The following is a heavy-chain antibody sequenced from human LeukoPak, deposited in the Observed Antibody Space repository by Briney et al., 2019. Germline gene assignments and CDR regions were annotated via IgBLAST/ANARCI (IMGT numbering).Heavy chain of an antibody. CDR2: IYTSGST. J-gene: IGHJ6*03. CDR3: ARNLYYDFPYMDV. V-gene: IGHV4-61*02. CDR1: GGSISSGSYY. D-gene: IGHD3-3*01. Sequence: SETLSLTCTVSGGSISSGSYYWSWIRQPAGKGLEWIGRIYTSGSTNYNPSLKSRVTISVDTSKNQFSLKLSSVTAADTAVYYCARNLYYDFPYMDVWGKGTTVTVSS.